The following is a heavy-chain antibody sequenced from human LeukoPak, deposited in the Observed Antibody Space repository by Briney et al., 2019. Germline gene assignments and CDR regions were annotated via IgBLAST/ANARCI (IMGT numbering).Heavy chain of an antibody. V-gene: IGHV3-33*01. Sequence: PGGSRRLSCAASGFTFSSYGMHWARQAPGKGLGGGAVIWYDGSNKYYADSVKGRFTISRDNSKNTLYLQMNSLRAEDTAVYYCARADYYDSSGYYDYWGQGTLVTVSS. CDR1: GFTFSSYG. CDR2: IWYDGSNK. D-gene: IGHD3-22*01. CDR3: ARADYYDSSGYYDY. J-gene: IGHJ4*02.